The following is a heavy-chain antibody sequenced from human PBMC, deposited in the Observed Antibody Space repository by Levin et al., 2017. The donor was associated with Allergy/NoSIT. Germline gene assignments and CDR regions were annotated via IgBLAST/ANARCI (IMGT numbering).Heavy chain of an antibody. Sequence: AGGSLRLSCAASGFTFSSYSMNWVRQAPGKGLEWVSYISSSSSTIYYADSVKGRFTISRDNAKNSLYLQMNSLRDEDTAVYYCARGPVVVVAAVGYYDGMDVWGQGTTVTVSS. J-gene: IGHJ6*02. CDR1: GFTFSSYS. CDR3: ARGPVVVVAAVGYYDGMDV. CDR2: ISSSSSTI. D-gene: IGHD2-15*01. V-gene: IGHV3-48*02.